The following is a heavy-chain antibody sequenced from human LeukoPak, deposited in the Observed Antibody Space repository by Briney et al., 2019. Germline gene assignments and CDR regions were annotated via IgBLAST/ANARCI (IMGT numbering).Heavy chain of an antibody. D-gene: IGHD3-22*01. CDR2: IYPGDSDT. J-gene: IGHJ4*02. V-gene: IGHV5-51*01. CDR1: GYSFTSYW. Sequence: GESLKISCKGSGYSFTSYWIGWVRQMPGKGLEWMGIIYPGDSDTRYSPSFQGQVTISADKSISTAYLQWSSLKASDTAMYYCARHYYGSSGYSDPDYWGQGTLVTVSS. CDR3: ARHYYGSSGYSDPDY.